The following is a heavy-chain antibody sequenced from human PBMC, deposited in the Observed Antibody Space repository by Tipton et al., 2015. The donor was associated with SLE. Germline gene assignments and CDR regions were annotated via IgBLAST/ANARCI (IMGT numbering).Heavy chain of an antibody. CDR2: IYPGDSDT. V-gene: IGHV5-51*03. Sequence: VQLVQSGAEVKKPGESLKISCKGSGYSFASYLIAWVRQMPGKGLEWMGIIYPGDSDTRYSPSFQGQVTISVDKSISTTYLQWSSLKASDTAMYYCARRNSMGGGMAMEIDSWGQGTLVTVSS. CDR1: GYSFASYL. D-gene: IGHD3-16*01. J-gene: IGHJ4*02. CDR3: ARRNSMGGGMAMEIDS.